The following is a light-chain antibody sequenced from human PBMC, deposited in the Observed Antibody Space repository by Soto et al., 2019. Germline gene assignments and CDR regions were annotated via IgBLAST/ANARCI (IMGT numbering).Light chain of an antibody. CDR3: CAYPARNTRHIV. CDR2: DVS. CDR1: SSDVGGYNY. V-gene: IGLV2-14*01. J-gene: IGLJ1*01. Sequence: QSALTQPASVSGSPGQSITISCTGTSSDVGGYNYVSWYQQHPGKAPKFMIYDVSNRPSGVSNRFSGSKSGNTASLTISGLQAEDEADYCCCAYPARNTRHIVFATGTKVTVL.